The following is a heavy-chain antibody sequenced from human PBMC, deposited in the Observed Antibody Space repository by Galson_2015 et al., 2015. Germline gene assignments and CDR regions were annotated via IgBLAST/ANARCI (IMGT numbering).Heavy chain of an antibody. J-gene: IGHJ6*02. Sequence: SLRLSCAASGFTFSSYWMHWVRQAPGKGLVWVSRINSDGSSTSYADSVKGRFTISRDNAKNTLYLQMNSLRAEDTAVYYCARVMWVGAPNPPPHGMDVWGQGTTVTVSS. CDR2: INSDGSST. CDR3: ARVMWVGAPNPPPHGMDV. CDR1: GFTFSSYW. V-gene: IGHV3-74*01. D-gene: IGHD3-16*01.